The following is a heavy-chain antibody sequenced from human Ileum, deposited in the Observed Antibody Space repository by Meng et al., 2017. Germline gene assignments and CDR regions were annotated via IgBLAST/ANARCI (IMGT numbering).Heavy chain of an antibody. CDR2: IFHTGNT. D-gene: IGHD2-15*01. V-gene: IGHV4-4*02. CDR3: VNYCSGGKCSPNEKTQH. Sequence: QMHLQESGPGLVKSSGTLSLTCVVSGGSFSSGNWWGWVRQPPGKGLEWFGEIFHTGNTNYNPSLQSRVSLSIDKSKNQFSLKVISVTAADTAVYYCVNYCSGGKCSPNEKTQHWGQGTLVTVSS. J-gene: IGHJ1*01. CDR1: GGSFSSGNW.